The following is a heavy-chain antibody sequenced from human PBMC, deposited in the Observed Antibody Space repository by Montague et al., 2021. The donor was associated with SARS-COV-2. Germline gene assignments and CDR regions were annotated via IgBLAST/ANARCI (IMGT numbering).Heavy chain of an antibody. CDR3: AGAVSVRRAVNWFDP. V-gene: IGHV4-59*11. J-gene: IGHJ5*02. CDR1: GGSMSDHY. CDR2: IYYSGGI. Sequence: ETLSLTCTVSGGSMSDHYWAWIRQPPGKGLEWLAYIYYSGGINSNASLKSRVSMSVDTSKNQFSLKLTSVTAADTAVYYCAGAVSVRRAVNWFDPWGQGTLVTVSS. D-gene: IGHD3-10*01.